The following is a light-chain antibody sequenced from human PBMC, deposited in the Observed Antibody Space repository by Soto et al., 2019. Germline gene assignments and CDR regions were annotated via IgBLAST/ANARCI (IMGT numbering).Light chain of an antibody. CDR2: AAS. V-gene: IGKV1-27*01. CDR3: QKYSSVPV. CDR1: QGIRNF. Sequence: DIQMTQSPTSLSASVGDRVTITCRASQGIRNFVAWYQQKPGKAPKPLIYAASTLQSGVPSRFSDSGSGTDFTLTINSLQPEDVATYSCQKYSSVPVFGPGTKVEIK. J-gene: IGKJ3*01.